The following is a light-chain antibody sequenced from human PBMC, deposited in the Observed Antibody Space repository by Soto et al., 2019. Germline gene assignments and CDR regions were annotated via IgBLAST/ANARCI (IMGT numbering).Light chain of an antibody. V-gene: IGKV1-5*03. CDR1: QTISSR. CDR2: KTS. Sequence: DIQMTQSPSTLSASVGDRVTITCRASQTISSRLAWYQQKPGKAPKLLIYKTSSLESGVPSRFSGSGSGTEFTLTISSLQPDDLGIYYCQQYDTYSPFGGGTKVEIK. J-gene: IGKJ4*02. CDR3: QQYDTYSP.